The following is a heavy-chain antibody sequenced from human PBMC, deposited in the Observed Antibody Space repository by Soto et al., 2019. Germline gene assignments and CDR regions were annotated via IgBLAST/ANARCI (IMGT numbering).Heavy chain of an antibody. CDR2: VAYGRRP. D-gene: IGHD2-2*01. CDR3: AGDREGPGPTFDL. CDR1: FASVTSSTYY. Sequence: QVQLQESGPGLLKTSETLSLTCTVSFASVTSSTYYWTWVRQPPGKGLEWIGYVAYGRRPNYNLTLRRRLTISIDETKNLFSLRPTSVTAADKAMYYCAGDREGPGPTFDLWGQGNLVSVSS. J-gene: IGHJ4*02. V-gene: IGHV4-61*03.